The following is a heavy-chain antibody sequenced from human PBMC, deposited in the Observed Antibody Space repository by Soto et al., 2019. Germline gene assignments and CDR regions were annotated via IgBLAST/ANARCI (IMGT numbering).Heavy chain of an antibody. CDR2: ISSSSSYI. J-gene: IGHJ1*01. V-gene: IGHV3-21*01. CDR3: AREYCRGGSCYAEYFQH. D-gene: IGHD2-15*01. CDR1: GFTFSSYS. Sequence: GGSLRLSCAASGFTFSSYSMNWVRQAPGKGLEWVSSISSSSSYIYYADSVKGRFTISRDNAKNSLYLQMNSLRAEDTAVYYCAREYCRGGSCYAEYFQHWGQGTLVTVSS.